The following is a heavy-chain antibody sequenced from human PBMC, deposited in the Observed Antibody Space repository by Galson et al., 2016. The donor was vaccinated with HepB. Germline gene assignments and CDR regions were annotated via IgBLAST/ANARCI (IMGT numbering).Heavy chain of an antibody. CDR3: ADWLLWDGYSGWGYFQS. J-gene: IGHJ4*02. CDR1: KFSFRDSP. D-gene: IGHD3-10*01. CDR2: ISASGTRT. Sequence: SLRLSCAISKFSFRDSPMSWVRQTPGRGLEWLSAISASGTRTYYVDSVKGRFVISRDNSQSTLYLQMNSLRAEHTALYYCADWLLWDGYSGWGYFQSWGQGALVTVSS. V-gene: IGHV3-23*01.